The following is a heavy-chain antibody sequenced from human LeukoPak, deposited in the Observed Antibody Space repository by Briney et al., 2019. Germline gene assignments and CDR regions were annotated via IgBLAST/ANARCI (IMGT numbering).Heavy chain of an antibody. CDR1: GFSFTSFS. Sequence: GGSLRLSCAASGFSFTSFSIHWVRQTPDKGLEWLAVISFDGTTKYSADSVKGRFTIPRDNSKNTVFLQMNSLRFEDTALYFCARRWDSSGPIDYWGQGTLVSVSS. D-gene: IGHD3-22*01. CDR2: ISFDGTTK. J-gene: IGHJ4*01. CDR3: ARRWDSSGPIDY. V-gene: IGHV3-30*04.